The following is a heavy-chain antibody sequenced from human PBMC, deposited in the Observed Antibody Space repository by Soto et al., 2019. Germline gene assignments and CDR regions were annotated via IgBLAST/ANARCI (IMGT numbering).Heavy chain of an antibody. CDR3: ARVAPVADFWSGYYTRWFDP. D-gene: IGHD3-3*01. CDR2: ISYDGSNK. J-gene: IGHJ5*02. CDR1: GFTFSSYG. V-gene: IGHV3-30*03. Sequence: GGSLRLSCAASGFTFSSYGMHWVRQAPGKGLEWVAVISYDGSNKYYADSVKGRFTISRDNSKNTLYLQMNSLRAEDTAVYYCARVAPVADFWSGYYTRWFDPWGQGTLVTVSS.